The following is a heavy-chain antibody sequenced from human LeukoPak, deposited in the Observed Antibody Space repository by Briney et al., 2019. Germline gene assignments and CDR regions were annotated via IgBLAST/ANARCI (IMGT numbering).Heavy chain of an antibody. CDR3: AKDTIKVTTIRRVPHYMDV. V-gene: IGHV1-69*13. J-gene: IGHJ6*03. CDR1: GGTFSSYA. CDR2: IIPIFGTA. D-gene: IGHD5-12*01. Sequence: GASVKVSCKASGGTFSSYAISWVRQAPGQGLEWMGGIIPIFGTANYAQKFQGRVTITADESTSTAYMELSSLRAEDTAVYYCAKDTIKVTTIRRVPHYMDVWGKGTTVTISS.